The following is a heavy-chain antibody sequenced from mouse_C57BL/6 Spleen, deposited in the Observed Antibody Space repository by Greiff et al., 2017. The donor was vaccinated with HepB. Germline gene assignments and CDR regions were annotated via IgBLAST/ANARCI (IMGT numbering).Heavy chain of an antibody. CDR3: ARYSGGYAMDC. CDR1: GFTFTDYY. Sequence: EVKVVESGGGLVQPGGSLSLSCAASGFTFTDYYMSWVRQSPGKALEWLGFIRNKANGYTTEYSASVKGRFTISRDNSQSILYLQMNALRAEDSASYYCARYSGGYAMDCWGQGTSVTVAS. J-gene: IGHJ4*01. CDR2: IRNKANGYTT. V-gene: IGHV7-3*01.